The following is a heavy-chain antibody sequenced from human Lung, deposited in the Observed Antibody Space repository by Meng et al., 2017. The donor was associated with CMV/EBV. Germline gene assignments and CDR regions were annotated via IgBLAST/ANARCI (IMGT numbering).Heavy chain of an antibody. CDR1: RDSICNHNW. Sequence: VRLWVSGPELVQLAESLVLTCAVSRDSICNHNWGPWARQPPGKGREWIGEIPNRGRSAYTPSLKSGVSMSIDKSKIQFSVKLTSVAAADTAVYHCQRRSGGWVWGQGTLVTVSS. J-gene: IGHJ1*01. D-gene: IGHD2-15*01. V-gene: IGHV4-4*02. CDR3: QRRSGGWV. CDR2: IPNRGRS.